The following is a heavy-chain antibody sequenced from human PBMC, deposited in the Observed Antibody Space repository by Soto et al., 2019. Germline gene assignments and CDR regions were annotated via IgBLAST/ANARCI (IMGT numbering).Heavy chain of an antibody. CDR2: ISAYNGNT. CDR1: GYTFTSYG. J-gene: IGHJ6*02. V-gene: IGHV1-18*01. Sequence: ASVKVSCKASGYTFTSYGISWVRQAPGQGLEWMGWISAYNGNTNYAQKLQGRVTMTTDTSTSTAYMGLRSLRSDDTAVYYCARVYPDYYYGMDVWGQGTTVTVSS. CDR3: ARVYPDYYYGMDV.